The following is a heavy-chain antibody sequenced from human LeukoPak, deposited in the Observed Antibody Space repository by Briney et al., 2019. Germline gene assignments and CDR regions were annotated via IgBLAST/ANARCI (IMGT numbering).Heavy chain of an antibody. Sequence: PGGSLRLSCAASGFTFSSYAMHWVRQAPGKGLEWVAVISYEGSSTYHADSVKGRFTISRDNAKNSLYLQMNSLRAEDTAVYYCARDLLRPSIVVTLGHPDVWGQGTTVTVSS. CDR1: GFTFSSYA. CDR3: ARDLLRPSIVVTLGHPDV. V-gene: IGHV3-30-3*01. CDR2: ISYEGSST. D-gene: IGHD1-26*01. J-gene: IGHJ6*02.